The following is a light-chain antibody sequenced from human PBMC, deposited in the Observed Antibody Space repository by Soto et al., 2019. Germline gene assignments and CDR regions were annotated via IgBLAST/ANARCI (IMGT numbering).Light chain of an antibody. V-gene: IGLV1-40*01. CDR3: QSYDSRLSGWV. Sequence: QSVLTQPPSVSGAPGQRVTISCTGSSSNIGAGYVVHWYQQLPGTAPKLLIYGNSNRPSGVPDRFSGSKSGTSASLAITGLQAEDEADYYCQSYDSRLSGWVFGGGTKLTVL. CDR2: GNS. J-gene: IGLJ3*02. CDR1: SSNIGAGYV.